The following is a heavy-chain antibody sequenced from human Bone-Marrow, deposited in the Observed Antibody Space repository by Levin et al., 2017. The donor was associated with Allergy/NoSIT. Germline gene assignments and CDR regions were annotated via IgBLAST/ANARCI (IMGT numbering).Heavy chain of an antibody. V-gene: IGHV4-59*01. CDR3: ATTSAFHGRSSWYQLFDP. Sequence: SQTLSLTCTVSGGSISSYYWSWIRQPPGKGLEWIGYIYYSGSTNYNPSLKSRVTISVDTSKNQFSLKLSSVTAADTAVYYCATTSAFHGRSSWYQLFDPWGQGTLVTVSS. D-gene: IGHD6-13*01. CDR2: IYYSGST. J-gene: IGHJ5*02. CDR1: GGSISSYY.